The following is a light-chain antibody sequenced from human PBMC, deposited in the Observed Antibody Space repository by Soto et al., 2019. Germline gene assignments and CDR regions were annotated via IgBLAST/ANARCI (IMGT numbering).Light chain of an antibody. CDR2: DGT. CDR1: SSDVGAYKY. Sequence: QSALTQPPSASGSPGQSVTISCTGTSSDVGAYKYVSWYQQYPGKAPKLMIYDGTKRPSGVPDRFSGSKSGNTAYLTVSGLQAEDEADYYCTSYVGNDIWVFGGGTKVTVL. V-gene: IGLV2-8*01. CDR3: TSYVGNDIWV. J-gene: IGLJ3*02.